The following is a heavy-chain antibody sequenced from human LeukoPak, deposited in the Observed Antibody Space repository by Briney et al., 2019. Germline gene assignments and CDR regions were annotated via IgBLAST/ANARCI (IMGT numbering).Heavy chain of an antibody. J-gene: IGHJ4*02. D-gene: IGHD3-10*01. CDR3: VKDVDYYASGSYLGYFDF. CDR1: GFTFTGYA. CDR2: IGGNGFSA. V-gene: IGHV3-64D*06. Sequence: GGSLRLSCSASGFTFTGYAMHWVRQVPGKGLEYVSGIGGNGFSAYYADSMKDRVTISRDNSKDTVYLQLSSLRADDTAVYYCVKDVDYYASGSYLGYFDFWGQGTLVTVAS.